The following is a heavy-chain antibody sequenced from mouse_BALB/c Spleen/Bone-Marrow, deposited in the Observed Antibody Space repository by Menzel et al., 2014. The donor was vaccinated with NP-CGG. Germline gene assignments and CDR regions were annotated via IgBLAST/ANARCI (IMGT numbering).Heavy chain of an antibody. V-gene: IGHV2-9*02. Sequence: QVQLQQSGPGLVAPSQSLSITCTVSGFSLTSYGVHWVRQPPGKGLEWLGVIWAGGSTNYNSALMSRLSISKDNSKSQVFLKMNSLQXDXTAMYYCARDGVXXXXXXXXDYWGQGTSVTVSS. CDR1: GFSLTSYG. J-gene: IGHJ4*01. CDR2: IWAGGST. CDR3: ARDGVXXXXXXXXDY.